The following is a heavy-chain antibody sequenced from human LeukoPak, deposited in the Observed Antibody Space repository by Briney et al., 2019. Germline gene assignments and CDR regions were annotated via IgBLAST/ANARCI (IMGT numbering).Heavy chain of an antibody. Sequence: SVKVSCKASGGTFSSYAISWVRQAPGQGLEWMGRIIPILGIANYAQKFQGRVTITADKSTSTAYMELSSLRSEDTAVYYCAESTVTTNFYYYGMDVWGQGTTVTVSS. J-gene: IGHJ6*02. CDR3: AESTVTTNFYYYGMDV. V-gene: IGHV1-69*04. D-gene: IGHD4-17*01. CDR2: IIPILGIA. CDR1: GGTFSSYA.